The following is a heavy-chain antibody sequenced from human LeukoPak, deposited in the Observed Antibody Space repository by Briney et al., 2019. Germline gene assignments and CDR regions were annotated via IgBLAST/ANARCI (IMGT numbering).Heavy chain of an antibody. CDR3: AVLFGSGSYYNVP. Sequence: SETLSLTCAVSGGSISSSKWWSWVRQPPGKGLEWIGEIYHTGSSNYNPSLKSRVTISVDTSKNQFSLKLSSVTAADTAVYYCAVLFGSGSYYNVPWGQGTLVTVSS. CDR2: IYHTGSS. CDR1: GGSISSSKW. J-gene: IGHJ5*02. V-gene: IGHV4-4*02. D-gene: IGHD3-10*01.